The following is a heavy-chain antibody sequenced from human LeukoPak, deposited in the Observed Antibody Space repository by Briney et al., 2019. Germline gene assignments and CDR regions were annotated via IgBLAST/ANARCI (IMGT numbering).Heavy chain of an antibody. CDR3: ARGETARVDY. V-gene: IGHV3-48*02. CDR1: GFTLSTYN. CDR2: ISSSSSTI. J-gene: IGHJ4*02. D-gene: IGHD2-21*02. Sequence: GGSLRLSCAASGFTLSTYNMNWVRQAPGKGLEWVSYISSSSSTIYYADSVKGRFTISRDNAKNSLYLQMNSLRDEDTAVYYCARGETARVDYWGQGTLVTVSS.